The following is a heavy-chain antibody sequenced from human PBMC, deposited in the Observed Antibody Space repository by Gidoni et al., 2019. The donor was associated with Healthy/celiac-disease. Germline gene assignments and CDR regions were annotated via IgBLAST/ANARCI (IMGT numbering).Heavy chain of an antibody. CDR2: INPNSGGT. V-gene: IGHV1-2*04. Sequence: QVQLVQSGAEVKKPGASVKVSCKASGYPFTASYMNWVRPTPGQGLEWMGWINPNSGGTNYAQKFQGWVTMTRDTSSSTAYMELSRLRSDDTAVYYCARGRCSGGSCYFDAFDIWGQGTMVTVSS. D-gene: IGHD2-15*01. J-gene: IGHJ3*02. CDR3: ARGRCSGGSCYFDAFDI. CDR1: GYPFTASY.